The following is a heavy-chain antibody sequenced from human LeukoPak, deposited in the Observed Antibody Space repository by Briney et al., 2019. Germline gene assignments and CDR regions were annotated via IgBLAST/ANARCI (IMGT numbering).Heavy chain of an antibody. Sequence: GRSLRLSCAASGFTFSSYAMHWVRQAPGKGLEWVAVISYDGSNKYYADSVKGRFTISRDNSKNTLYLQMNSLRAEDTAVYYCARDQKFGELLSGVGYWGQGTLVTVSS. CDR2: ISYDGSNK. J-gene: IGHJ4*02. V-gene: IGHV3-30*04. CDR3: ARDQKFGELLSGVGY. D-gene: IGHD3-10*01. CDR1: GFTFSSYA.